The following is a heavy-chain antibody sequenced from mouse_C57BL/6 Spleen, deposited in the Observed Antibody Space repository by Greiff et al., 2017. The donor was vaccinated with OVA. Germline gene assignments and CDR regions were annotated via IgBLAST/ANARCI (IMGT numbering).Heavy chain of an antibody. D-gene: IGHD1-2*01. CDR1: GYTFTDYE. CDR2: IDPETGGT. Sequence: QVQLQQSGAELVRPGASVTLSCKASGYTFTDYEMHWVKQTPVDGLEWIGAIDPETGGTAYNQKFKGKAILTADKSSSTAYMELRSLTSEDSAVYYCTRCDYYGHYYAMDYWGQGTSVTVSS. V-gene: IGHV1-15*01. CDR3: TRCDYYGHYYAMDY. J-gene: IGHJ4*01.